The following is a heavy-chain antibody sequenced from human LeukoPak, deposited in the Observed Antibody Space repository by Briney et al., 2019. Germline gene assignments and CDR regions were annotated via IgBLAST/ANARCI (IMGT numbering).Heavy chain of an antibody. CDR3: ARTAVTDYSIRWFDP. D-gene: IGHD2-8*01. CDR2: VYYSGST. V-gene: IGHV4-39*01. Sequence: SETLSLTCTVSGGSIRSTTYFWGWIRQPPGKGLEWIASVYYSGSTYYNPSLQSRITISVDTSKNQFSLKLSSVTAADTAVYYCARTAVTDYSIRWFDPWGQGTLVTVSS. J-gene: IGHJ5*02. CDR1: GGSIRSTTYF.